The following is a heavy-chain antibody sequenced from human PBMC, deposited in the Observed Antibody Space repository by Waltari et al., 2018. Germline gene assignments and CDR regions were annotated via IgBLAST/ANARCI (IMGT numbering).Heavy chain of an antibody. J-gene: IGHJ2*01. Sequence: EVQLVQSGAEVKKPGATVKISCKASGYTFTDYYMHWVQPAPGKGLEWMGRVDPEDGETIYAEKFQGRVTITADTSTDTAYMELSSLRSEDTAVYYCASPVTRSLVGWYFDLWGRGTLVTVSS. CDR2: VDPEDGET. CDR1: GYTFTDYY. CDR3: ASPVTRSLVGWYFDL. D-gene: IGHD6-6*01. V-gene: IGHV1-69-2*01.